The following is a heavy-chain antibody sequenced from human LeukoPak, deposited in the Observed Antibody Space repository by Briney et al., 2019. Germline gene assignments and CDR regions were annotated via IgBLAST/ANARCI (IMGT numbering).Heavy chain of an antibody. CDR3: ARDGGHYHSENHYNVNY. CDR1: GFKLSDYY. V-gene: IGHV3-11*01. J-gene: IGHJ4*02. CDR2: ISGSGDNI. D-gene: IGHD3-10*01. Sequence: PGGALRLSCAASGFKLSDYYMSWIRQAPGKGLEWISYISGSGDNIYYAGPVQGRFTISRDNSKNSLYLQLNSLTPEDTAVYFCARDGGHYHSENHYNVNYWGQGTLVTVSS.